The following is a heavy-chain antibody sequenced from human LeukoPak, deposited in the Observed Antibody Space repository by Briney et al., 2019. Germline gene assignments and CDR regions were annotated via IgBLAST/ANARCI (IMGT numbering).Heavy chain of an antibody. Sequence: GGSLRLSCAASGFTVSSNYMSWVRQAPGKGLEWVSVIYSGGSTYYADSVKGRFTISRDNSKNTPYLQMNSLRAEDTAVYYCARDSLTVHAFDIWGQGTMVTVSS. J-gene: IGHJ3*02. CDR1: GFTVSSNY. D-gene: IGHD3-22*01. CDR2: IYSGGST. CDR3: ARDSLTVHAFDI. V-gene: IGHV3-66*02.